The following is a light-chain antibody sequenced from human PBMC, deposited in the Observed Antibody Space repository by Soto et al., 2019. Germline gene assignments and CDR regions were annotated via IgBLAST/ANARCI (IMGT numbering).Light chain of an antibody. J-gene: IGKJ1*01. V-gene: IGKV2-28*01. CDR2: FGS. CDR1: ESLLDTTGYNF. CDR3: MQSQQSRWT. Sequence: DVVMTQSPPSVSVTPGEPASISCRSSESLLDTTGYNFLDWYVQKPGQSPQLLIYFGSTRASGVPDRVSGSGSGTDFTLNISRVEAEDVGIYYCMQSQQSRWTFGQGTKVEIK.